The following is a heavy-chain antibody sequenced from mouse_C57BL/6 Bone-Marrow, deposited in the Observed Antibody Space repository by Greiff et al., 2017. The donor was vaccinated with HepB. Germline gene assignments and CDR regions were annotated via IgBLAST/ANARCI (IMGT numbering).Heavy chain of an antibody. V-gene: IGHV5-9-1*02. J-gene: IGHJ3*01. CDR3: TRVRLRRGGAWFAY. Sequence: EVKLQESGEGLVKPGGSLKLSCAASGFTFSSYAMSWVRQTPEKRLEWVAYISSGGDYIYYADTVKGRFTISRDNARNTLYLQMSSLKSEDTAMYYCTRVRLRRGGAWFAYWGQGTLVTVSA. CDR2: ISSGGDYI. D-gene: IGHD2-2*01. CDR1: GFTFSSYA.